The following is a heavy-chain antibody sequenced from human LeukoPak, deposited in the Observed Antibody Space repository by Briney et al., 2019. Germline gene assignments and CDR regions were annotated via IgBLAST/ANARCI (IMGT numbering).Heavy chain of an antibody. Sequence: SETLSLTCTVSGGSISGQYWSWIRQPPGKGLEWIGYVHYTGSANYSPSLKNRVTISVDTSTNQFTLKLYSVTAADTAVYFCAGWGYTSAPNWFDPWGQGTLVTVSS. CDR2: VHYTGSA. J-gene: IGHJ5*02. V-gene: IGHV4-59*11. D-gene: IGHD6-13*01. CDR1: GGSISGQY. CDR3: AGWGYTSAPNWFDP.